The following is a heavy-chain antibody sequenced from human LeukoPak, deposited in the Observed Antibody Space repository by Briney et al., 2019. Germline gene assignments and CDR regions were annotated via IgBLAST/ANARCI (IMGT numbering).Heavy chain of an antibody. CDR1: GGSISSYY. CDR3: ARGLYPYYWYFDL. Sequence: KPSETLSLTCTVSGGSISSYYWSWIRQPPGKGLEWIGYIYYGGSTNYNPSLKSRVTISVDTSKNQFSLKLSSVTAADTAVYYCARGLYPYYWYFDLWGRGTLVTVSS. CDR2: IYYGGST. V-gene: IGHV4-59*01. J-gene: IGHJ2*01. D-gene: IGHD2-2*02.